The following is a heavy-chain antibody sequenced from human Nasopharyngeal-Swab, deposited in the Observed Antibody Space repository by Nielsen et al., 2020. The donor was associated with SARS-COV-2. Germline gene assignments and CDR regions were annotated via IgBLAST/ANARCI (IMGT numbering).Heavy chain of an antibody. J-gene: IGHJ4*02. D-gene: IGHD6-19*01. CDR2: IIPILGIA. Sequence: VTVSCKASGGTFSSYAISWVRQAPGQGLEWMGRIIPILGIANYAQKFQGRVTITADKSTSTAYMELSSLRSEDTAVYYCAKIPGIAVAPLDYWGQGTLVTVSS. CDR3: AKIPGIAVAPLDY. V-gene: IGHV1-69*04. CDR1: GGTFSSYA.